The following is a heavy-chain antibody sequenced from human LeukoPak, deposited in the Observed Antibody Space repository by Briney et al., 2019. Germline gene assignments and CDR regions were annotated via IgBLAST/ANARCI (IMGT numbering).Heavy chain of an antibody. CDR3: ARGLRDIVATSPKTDNWFDP. Sequence: ASVKVSCKASGYTFTDYYMHWVRQAPGQGLEWMGWINPNSGGTNSAQKFQGRVTMTRDTSISTAYMELNRLRSDDTAVYYCARGLRDIVATSPKTDNWFDPWGQGTLVTVSS. CDR1: GYTFTDYY. J-gene: IGHJ5*02. CDR2: INPNSGGT. D-gene: IGHD5-12*01. V-gene: IGHV1-2*02.